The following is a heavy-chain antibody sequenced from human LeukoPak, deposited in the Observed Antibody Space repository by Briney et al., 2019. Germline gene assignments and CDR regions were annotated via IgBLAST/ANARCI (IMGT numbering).Heavy chain of an antibody. CDR2: ISSSGSTI. CDR1: GFTFSSYE. D-gene: IGHD1-26*01. Sequence: PGGSLRLSCAASGFTFSSYEMNWVRQAPGKGLEWVSYISSSGSTIYYADSVKGRFTISRDNAKNSLYLQMNSLRAEDTAVYYCARDRSTARVATLFDYWGQGTLVTVSS. V-gene: IGHV3-48*03. CDR3: ARDRSTARVATLFDY. J-gene: IGHJ4*02.